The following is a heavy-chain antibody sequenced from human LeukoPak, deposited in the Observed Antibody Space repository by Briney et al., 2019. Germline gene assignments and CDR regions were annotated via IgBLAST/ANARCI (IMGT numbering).Heavy chain of an antibody. CDR2: ISGNGGGT. J-gene: IGHJ4*02. D-gene: IGHD2-2*01. CDR3: AKGDCSSTSCYAPADY. Sequence: GGFLRLSCAASGFTFRSYAMSWVRQAPGKGLEWVSAISGNGGGTYYADSVKGRFTISRDNSKNTLYLQMNSLRAEDTAVYYCAKGDCSSTSCYAPADYWGQGTLATVSS. V-gene: IGHV3-23*01. CDR1: GFTFRSYA.